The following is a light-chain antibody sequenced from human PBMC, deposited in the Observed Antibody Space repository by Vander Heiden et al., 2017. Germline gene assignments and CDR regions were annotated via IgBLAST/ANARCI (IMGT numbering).Light chain of an antibody. V-gene: IGLV3-1*01. CDR3: QAWDSSVV. CDR2: QDS. Sequence: SSALTQPPSVSVSPGQTASITCSGDKLGDKYACWYQQKPGQSPVLVIYQDSKRPSGIPERFSGSNSGNTATLTISGTQAMDEADYYCQAWDSSVVFGGGTKLTGL. J-gene: IGLJ2*01. CDR1: KLGDKY.